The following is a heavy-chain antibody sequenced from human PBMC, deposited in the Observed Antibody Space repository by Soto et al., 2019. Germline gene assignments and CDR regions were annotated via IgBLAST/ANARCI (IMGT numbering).Heavy chain of an antibody. CDR2: ISGSGGST. J-gene: IGHJ4*02. V-gene: IGHV3-23*01. Sequence: GGSLRLSCAASGFTFSSYAMSWVRQAPGKGLEWVSAISGSGGSTYYADSVKGRFTISRDNSKNTLYLQMNSLRAEDTAVYYCAKDPTRERVKGIAAAGTGYWGQGTLVTVSS. CDR1: GFTFSSYA. CDR3: AKDPTRERVKGIAAAGTGY. D-gene: IGHD6-13*01.